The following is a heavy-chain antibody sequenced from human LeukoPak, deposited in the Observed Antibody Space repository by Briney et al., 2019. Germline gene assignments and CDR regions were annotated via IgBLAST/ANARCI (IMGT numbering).Heavy chain of an antibody. J-gene: IGHJ3*02. CDR2: IYDSGST. CDR3: ACLTTADAFDI. D-gene: IGHD3-22*01. V-gene: IGHV4-61*05. Sequence: PSETLSLTCTVSGGSISSSSYYWGWIRQPPGKGLEWIGYIYDSGSTNYNPSLKSRVTISVDTSNNQFSLKLSSVTAADTAVYYCACLTTADAFDIWGQGTMVTVSS. CDR1: GGSISSSSYY.